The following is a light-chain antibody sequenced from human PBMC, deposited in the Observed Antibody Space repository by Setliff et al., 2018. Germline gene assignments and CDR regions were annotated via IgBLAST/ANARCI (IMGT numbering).Light chain of an antibody. J-gene: IGLJ1*01. CDR3: SSYADSNIVL. V-gene: IGLV2-8*01. CDR2: DVT. Sequence: SALTQPPSASGSPGQSVTISCTGTSNDVWGHNYVSWYQQHPGKAPQLIIYDVTKRPSGVPDRFSGSKSGNTASLTVSGLQAEDEAEYYCSSYADSNIVLFGSGTKVTVL. CDR1: SNDVWGHNY.